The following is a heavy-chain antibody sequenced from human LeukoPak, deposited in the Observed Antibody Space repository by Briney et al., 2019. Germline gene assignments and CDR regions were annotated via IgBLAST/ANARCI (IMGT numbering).Heavy chain of an antibody. D-gene: IGHD6-13*01. CDR2: IVVGIGNT. CDR1: GFTLSSSV. Sequence: SVKVSCKASGFTLSSSVMRWVPHDREQSLEWIGWIVVGIGNTNYAQKFQERVTITRDMSTSTAYMELSSLRSEDTAVYYCASSSSWLPLDYWGQGTLVTVSS. V-gene: IGHV1-58*02. CDR3: ASSSSWLPLDY. J-gene: IGHJ4*02.